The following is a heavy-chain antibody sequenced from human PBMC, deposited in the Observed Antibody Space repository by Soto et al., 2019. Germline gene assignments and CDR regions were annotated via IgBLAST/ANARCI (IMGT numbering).Heavy chain of an antibody. CDR1: GGSFSGYY. CDR3: ARGRKIYIWGSYRYTGWWFDP. V-gene: IGHV4-34*01. Sequence: QVQLQQWGAGLLKPSETLSLTCAVYGGSFSGYYWSWIRQPPGKGLEWIGEINHSGSTNYNPSLKSRVTISVDTSKNQFSLKLSSVTAADTAVYYCARGRKIYIWGSYRYTGWWFDPWGQGTLVTVSS. D-gene: IGHD3-16*02. CDR2: INHSGST. J-gene: IGHJ5*02.